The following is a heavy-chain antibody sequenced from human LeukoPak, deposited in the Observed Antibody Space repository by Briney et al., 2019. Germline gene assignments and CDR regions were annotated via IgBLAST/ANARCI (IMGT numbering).Heavy chain of an antibody. CDR1: GGPLSSSSYY. J-gene: IGHJ3*01. CDR2: IYETGST. Sequence: SETLSLTCSVSGGPLSSSSYYWGWIRQPPGRGLEWIGNIYETGSTNYNPSLKSRVTISVDTSKNQFSLKLSSVTAADTAVYYCVRPDDNSFDFWGQGTMVTVSS. D-gene: IGHD3-9*01. V-gene: IGHV4-39*01. CDR3: VRPDDNSFDF.